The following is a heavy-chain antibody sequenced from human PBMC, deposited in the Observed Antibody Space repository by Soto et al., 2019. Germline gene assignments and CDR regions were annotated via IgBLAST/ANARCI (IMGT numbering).Heavy chain of an antibody. D-gene: IGHD1-26*01. CDR2: IGPESGAT. Sequence: ASVKVSCKTSGYTFTGHYIHWVRQAPQQGPEWVGEIGPESGATRYAQKFRGGVTMTMDTSITTVYMELKNLSPDDTAVYYCGRGRSGQIVVFYWGQGTPVTVSS. CDR1: GYTFTGHY. J-gene: IGHJ4*02. CDR3: GRGRSGQIVVFY. V-gene: IGHV1-2*02.